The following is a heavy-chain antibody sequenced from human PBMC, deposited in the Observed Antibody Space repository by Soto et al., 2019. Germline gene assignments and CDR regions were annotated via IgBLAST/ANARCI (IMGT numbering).Heavy chain of an antibody. D-gene: IGHD1-26*01. Sequence: QVQLVQSGAEVKKPGASVKVSCKASGYTFTSYGISWVRQAPGQGLEWMGWISAYNGNTNYAQKLQGRVTMTTDTSTSTAYMELRGLRSDDTAVYYCARLAIIVGDHEDWFDPWGQGTLVTVSS. CDR1: GYTFTSYG. V-gene: IGHV1-18*04. CDR3: ARLAIIVGDHEDWFDP. CDR2: ISAYNGNT. J-gene: IGHJ5*02.